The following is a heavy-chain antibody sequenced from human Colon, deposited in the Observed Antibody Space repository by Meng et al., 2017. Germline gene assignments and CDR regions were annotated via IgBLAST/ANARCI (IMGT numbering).Heavy chain of an antibody. D-gene: IGHD3-16*01. CDR1: GFILGSYW. CDR3: ARALGYSPF. CDR2: IDSDGRDP. J-gene: IGHJ4*02. Sequence: GGSLRLSCAASGFILGSYWMHWVRQAPGKGLVWVSRIDSDGRDPSYADSVKGRYTISRDNAKNTLFLQMNSLRAEDTAVYYCARALGYSPFWGQGTLVTVSS. V-gene: IGHV3-74*01.